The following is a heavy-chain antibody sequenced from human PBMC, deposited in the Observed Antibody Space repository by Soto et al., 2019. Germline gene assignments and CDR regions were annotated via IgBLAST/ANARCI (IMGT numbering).Heavy chain of an antibody. V-gene: IGHV1-46*01. Sequence: QVQLVQSGAEVKKPGASVKVSCKASGYTFINYYIHWVRQAPGQGLEWMGIITPGSGSTSYAQKFQGRVTITRDTSTSTVYMELSSLRPEDTAVYYCTRDLYYHDSSGYSHEKFDSRGQRTLVTVSS. D-gene: IGHD3-22*01. CDR3: TRDLYYHDSSGYSHEKFDS. J-gene: IGHJ4*02. CDR1: GYTFINYY. CDR2: ITPGSGST.